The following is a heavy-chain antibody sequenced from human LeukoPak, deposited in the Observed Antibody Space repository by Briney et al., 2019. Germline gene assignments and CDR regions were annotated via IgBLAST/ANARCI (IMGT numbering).Heavy chain of an antibody. CDR2: INPNSGGT. CDR1: GYTFTGYY. J-gene: IGHJ4*02. Sequence: ASVKVSCKASGYTFTGYYMHWVRQAPGQGLEWMGWINPNSGGTNYAQKFQGRVIMTRDTSISTAYMELSRLRSDDTAVYYCARDNSYMDIRPFDYWGQGTLVTVSS. D-gene: IGHD5-18*01. V-gene: IGHV1-2*02. CDR3: ARDNSYMDIRPFDY.